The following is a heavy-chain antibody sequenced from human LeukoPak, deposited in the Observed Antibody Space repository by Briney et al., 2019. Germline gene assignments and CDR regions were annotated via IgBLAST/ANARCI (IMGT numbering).Heavy chain of an antibody. D-gene: IGHD2-2*01. J-gene: IGHJ3*02. CDR1: GGTFSSYA. CDR3: ASPLIVVPAAIRAFDI. Sequence: SVKVSCKASGGTFSSYAISWVRQAPGQGLEWMGGIIPIFGTANYAQKFQGRVTITADESTSTAYVELSSLRSEDTAVYYCASPLIVVPAAIRAFDIWGQGTMVTVSS. CDR2: IIPIFGTA. V-gene: IGHV1-69*13.